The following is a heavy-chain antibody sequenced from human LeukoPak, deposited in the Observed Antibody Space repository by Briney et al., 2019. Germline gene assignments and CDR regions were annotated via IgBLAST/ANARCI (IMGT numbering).Heavy chain of an antibody. Sequence: SETLSLTCTVSGGSISSGGYHWSWIRQHPGKGLEWIGHIYYSGTTYYNPSLKRRVAISIDTSKKQFSLKLSSVTAADTAVYYCARVYCSGGSCYVDYWGQGTLVTVSS. CDR3: ARVYCSGGSCYVDY. CDR2: IYYSGTT. D-gene: IGHD2-15*01. J-gene: IGHJ4*02. CDR1: GGSISSGGYH. V-gene: IGHV4-31*03.